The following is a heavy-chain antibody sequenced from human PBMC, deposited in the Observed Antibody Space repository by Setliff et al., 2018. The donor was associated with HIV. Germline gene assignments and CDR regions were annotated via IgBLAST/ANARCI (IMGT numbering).Heavy chain of an antibody. CDR3: ARDPPGYGDSNDY. Sequence: PSETLSLTCTVSGGSVGSGSYYWSWIRQSPGKGLEWIGYIYYSGITTYNPSLKSRVTISIDTSKNQFSRRLHSVTAADTAVYYCARDPPGYGDSNDYWGQGTLVTVSS. J-gene: IGHJ4*02. D-gene: IGHD4-17*01. V-gene: IGHV4-61*01. CDR2: IYYSGIT. CDR1: GGSVGSGSYY.